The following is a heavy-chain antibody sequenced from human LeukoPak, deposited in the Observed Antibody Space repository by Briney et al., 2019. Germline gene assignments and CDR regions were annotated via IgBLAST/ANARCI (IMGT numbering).Heavy chain of an antibody. Sequence: GGTLRLSCAASAFTFSQYWMSGVRQAPGKGLEWVANIKEEGSEINYVDSVKGRFTISRDNAKNSLYLQMNSLRVDDTAVYCCARDRGYSTFDYWCQGTLVTVSS. CDR3: ARDRGYSTFDY. J-gene: IGHJ4*02. CDR1: AFTFSQYW. CDR2: IKEEGSEI. V-gene: IGHV3-7*01. D-gene: IGHD4-23*01.